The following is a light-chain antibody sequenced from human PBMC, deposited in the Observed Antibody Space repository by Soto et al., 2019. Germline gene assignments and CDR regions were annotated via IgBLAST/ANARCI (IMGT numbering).Light chain of an antibody. V-gene: IGKV1-5*03. CDR2: KAS. CDR3: QHYTSYST. J-gene: IGKJ4*01. Sequence: DIQMTQSPSTLSASVGDRVTITCRASQSISSWLAWYQQKPGKAPKLLIYKASSLESGVPSRFSGSRSGTEFTLTISILQPDDLATYYCQHYTSYSTFGGGTKVDIK. CDR1: QSISSW.